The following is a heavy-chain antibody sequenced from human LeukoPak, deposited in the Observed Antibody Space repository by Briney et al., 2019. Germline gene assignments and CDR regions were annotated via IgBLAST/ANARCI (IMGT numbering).Heavy chain of an antibody. CDR1: GGSISSYY. Sequence: PSETLSLTCTVSGGSISSYYWSWIRQPPGKGLEWIGYIYYSGSTNYNPSLKSRVTISVDTSKNQFPLKLSSVTAADTAVYYCARDRYYDSSGYYDYWGQGTLVTVSS. CDR2: IYYSGST. D-gene: IGHD3-22*01. J-gene: IGHJ4*02. CDR3: ARDRYYDSSGYYDY. V-gene: IGHV4-59*01.